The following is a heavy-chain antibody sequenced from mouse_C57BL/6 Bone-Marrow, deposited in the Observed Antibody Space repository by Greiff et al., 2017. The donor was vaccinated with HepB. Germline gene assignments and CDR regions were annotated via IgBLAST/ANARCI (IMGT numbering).Heavy chain of an antibody. CDR1: GYTFTDYN. D-gene: IGHD1-1*01. Sequence: EVQLQQSGPELVKPGASVKIPCKASGYTFTDYNMDWVKQSHGKSLEWIGDINPNNGGTIYNQKFKGKATLTVEKSSSTAYMELRSLTSEDTAVYYCARSNYYGSSFDYWGQGTTLTVSS. CDR2: INPNNGGT. V-gene: IGHV1-18*01. CDR3: ARSNYYGSSFDY. J-gene: IGHJ2*01.